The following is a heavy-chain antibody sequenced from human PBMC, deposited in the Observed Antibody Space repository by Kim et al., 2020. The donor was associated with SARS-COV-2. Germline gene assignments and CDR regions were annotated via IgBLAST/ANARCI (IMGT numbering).Heavy chain of an antibody. D-gene: IGHD6-13*01. Sequence: ADSVKGRLTIHRDNAKTTLYLQMNGLRAEDTAVYYCAKVRAYIAAAPPDYWGQGTLVTVSS. J-gene: IGHJ4*02. CDR3: AKVRAYIAAAPPDY. V-gene: IGHV3-23*01.